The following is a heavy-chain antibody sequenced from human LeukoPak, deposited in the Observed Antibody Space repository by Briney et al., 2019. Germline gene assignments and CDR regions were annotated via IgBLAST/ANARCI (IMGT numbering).Heavy chain of an antibody. CDR3: ARGLGGYSGYDLVNWFDP. Sequence: SETLSLTCTVSGGSISSSSYYWGWIRQPPGKGLEWIGSIYHSGSTYYNPSLKSRVTISVDTSKNQFSLKLSSVTAADTAVYYCARGLGGYSGYDLVNWFDPWGQGTLVTVSS. CDR2: IYHSGST. J-gene: IGHJ5*02. CDR1: GGSISSSSYY. D-gene: IGHD5-12*01. V-gene: IGHV4-39*07.